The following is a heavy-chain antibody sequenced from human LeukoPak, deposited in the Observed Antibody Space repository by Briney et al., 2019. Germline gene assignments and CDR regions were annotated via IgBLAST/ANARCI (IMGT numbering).Heavy chain of an antibody. J-gene: IGHJ2*01. CDR3: ARITCSGGSGPTINWYFDL. V-gene: IGHV2-5*01. D-gene: IGHD2-15*01. CDR1: GFSLSTSGVG. Sequence: SGPTVVNPTQTLTLTCTFSGFSLSTSGVGVGWIRQPPGKALEWLALIYWNDDKRYSPSLKSRLTITKDTSKNQVVLTMTNMDPVDTATYYCARITCSGGSGPTINWYFDLWGRGTLVTVSS. CDR2: IYWNDDK.